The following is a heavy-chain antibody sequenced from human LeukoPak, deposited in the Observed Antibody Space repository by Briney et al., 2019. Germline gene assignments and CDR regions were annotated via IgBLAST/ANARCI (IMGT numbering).Heavy chain of an antibody. CDR1: GFTFSSYG. CDR2: IRYDGSNK. CDR3: AKGGFGSSATDAFDI. D-gene: IGHD6-6*01. Sequence: GGSLRLPCAASGFTFSSYGMHWVRQAPGKGLEWVAFIRYDGSNKYYADSVKGRFTISRDNSKNTLYLQMNSLRAEDTAVYYCAKGGFGSSATDAFDIWGQGTMVTVSS. V-gene: IGHV3-30*02. J-gene: IGHJ3*02.